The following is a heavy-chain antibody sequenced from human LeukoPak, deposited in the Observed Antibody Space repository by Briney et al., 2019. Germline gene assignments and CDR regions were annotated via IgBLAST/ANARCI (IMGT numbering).Heavy chain of an antibody. Sequence: ASVKVSCKASGGTFSSYAISWVRQAPGQGLEWMGRIIPILGIANYAQKFQGRVTITADKSTSTAYMELSSLRSEDTAVYYCARDPGDYLYYYGLDVWGQGTTVTVSS. D-gene: IGHD4-17*01. V-gene: IGHV1-69*04. J-gene: IGHJ6*02. CDR1: GGTFSSYA. CDR3: ARDPGDYLYYYGLDV. CDR2: IIPILGIA.